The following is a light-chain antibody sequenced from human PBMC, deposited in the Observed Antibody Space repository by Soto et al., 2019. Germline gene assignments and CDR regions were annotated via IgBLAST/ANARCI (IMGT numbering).Light chain of an antibody. CDR2: EVT. CDR3: QSYDTFLSAVV. V-gene: IGLV2-8*01. CDR1: STDVGAYNY. J-gene: IGLJ2*01. Sequence: QSVLTQPPSASGSPGQSVTISCTGTSTDVGAYNYVSWYQQHPGKAPKLMIYEVTKRPSGVPDRFSGSKSGNTASLTVSGLQTEDEADYYCQSYDTFLSAVVFGGGTKLTVL.